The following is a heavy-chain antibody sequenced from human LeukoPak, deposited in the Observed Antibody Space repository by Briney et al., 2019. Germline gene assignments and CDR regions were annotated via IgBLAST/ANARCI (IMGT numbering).Heavy chain of an antibody. Sequence: PSETLSLSCTVSGGSISRGIYYWGWIRQPPGKGLEWIGSLSSTGSTYYSPSLKSRVTISVDTSKNQFSLKLSSVTAADTAVYYCARAIRTVAGFNWFDPWGQGTLVTVSS. CDR2: LSSTGST. V-gene: IGHV4-39*07. D-gene: IGHD6-19*01. CDR3: ARAIRTVAGFNWFDP. CDR1: GGSISRGIYY. J-gene: IGHJ5*02.